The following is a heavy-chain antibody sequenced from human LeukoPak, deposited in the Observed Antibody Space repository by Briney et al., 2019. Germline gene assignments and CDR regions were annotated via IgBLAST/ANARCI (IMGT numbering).Heavy chain of an antibody. D-gene: IGHD5-18*01. V-gene: IGHV1-69*13. CDR1: GGTFSSYA. Sequence: ASVKVSCKASGGTFSSYAISWVRQAPGQGLEWMGGIIPIFGTANYAQKFQGRVTITADGSTSTAYMELSSLRSEDTAVYYCARDGIRRGYSYQIDYWGQGTLVTVSS. J-gene: IGHJ4*02. CDR3: ARDGIRRGYSYQIDY. CDR2: IIPIFGTA.